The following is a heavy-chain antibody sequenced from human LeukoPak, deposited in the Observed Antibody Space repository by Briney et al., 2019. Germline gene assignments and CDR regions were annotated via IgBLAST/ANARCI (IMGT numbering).Heavy chain of an antibody. CDR3: AKDLLLYGDYAGYSLGN. CDR2: ITGSGNTT. Sequence: PGGSLRLSCTASGFTFNNYAMSWVRQAPGKGLEWVSAITGSGNTTYYADSVKGRFTISRDNSKNTLYLQMNSLRAEDTAVYYCAKDLLLYGDYAGYSLGNWGQGTLVTVSS. J-gene: IGHJ4*02. CDR1: GFTFNNYA. V-gene: IGHV3-23*01. D-gene: IGHD4-17*01.